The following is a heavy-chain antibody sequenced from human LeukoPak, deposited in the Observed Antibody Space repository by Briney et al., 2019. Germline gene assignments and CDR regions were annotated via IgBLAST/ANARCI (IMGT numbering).Heavy chain of an antibody. CDR3: AKGNSGYFADL. Sequence: PGGSLRLCCSASGFIFNNYGLMWVRQAPGKGLEWVSAISNDGGGTTYADFVKGRFTISRDNSKNTLSLQMNSLRPEDTALYYCAKGNSGYFADLWGQGTVVTVSS. CDR1: GFIFNNYG. D-gene: IGHD3-22*01. V-gene: IGHV3-23*01. J-gene: IGHJ5*02. CDR2: ISNDGGGT.